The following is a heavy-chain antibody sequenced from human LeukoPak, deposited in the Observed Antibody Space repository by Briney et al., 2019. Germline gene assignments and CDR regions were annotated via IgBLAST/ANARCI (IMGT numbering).Heavy chain of an antibody. D-gene: IGHD6-6*01. Sequence: GGSLRLSCAVSGFTFSGFWMSWSRQAPGKGLEWVASINSDGSEGYYADVVKGRFTISRDNAKNSLYLQVNSLRAEDTAVYYCARSSYSSSSSVWGQGTMVTVSS. CDR2: INSDGSEG. V-gene: IGHV3-7*03. CDR3: ARSSYSSSSSV. J-gene: IGHJ3*01. CDR1: GFTFSGFW.